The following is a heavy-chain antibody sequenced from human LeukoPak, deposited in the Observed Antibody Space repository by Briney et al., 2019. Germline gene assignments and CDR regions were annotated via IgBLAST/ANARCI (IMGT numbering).Heavy chain of an antibody. CDR1: GGSIDTYDFY. CDR2: VSYTGST. V-gene: IGHV4-39*06. CDR3: ARVDSSGYHEPFDY. D-gene: IGHD3-22*01. J-gene: IGHJ4*02. Sequence: PSETLSLTCTVSGGSIDTYDFYWDWIRQPPGKGLEWIGDVSYTGSTYCSPSLRSRVTMSIDKSKNQFILNLDSVTAADTAVYYCARVDSSGYHEPFDYWGQGTLVTVSP.